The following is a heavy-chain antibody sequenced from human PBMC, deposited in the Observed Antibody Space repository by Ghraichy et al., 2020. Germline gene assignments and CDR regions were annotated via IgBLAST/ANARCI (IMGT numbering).Heavy chain of an antibody. CDR1: GGSISSGGYY. D-gene: IGHD2-2*01. CDR3: ARDGCSSTSCYSNWFDP. Sequence: SETLSLTCTVSGGSISSGGYYWSWIRQHPGKGLEWIGYIYYSGSTYYNPSLKSRVTISVDTSKNQFSLKLSSVTAADTAVYYCARDGCSSTSCYSNWFDPWGQGTLVTVSS. V-gene: IGHV4-31*03. CDR2: IYYSGST. J-gene: IGHJ5*02.